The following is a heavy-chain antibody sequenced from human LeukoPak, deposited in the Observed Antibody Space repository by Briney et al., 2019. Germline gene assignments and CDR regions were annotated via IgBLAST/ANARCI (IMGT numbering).Heavy chain of an antibody. V-gene: IGHV3-30*04. Sequence: GRSLRLSCAASGFTFSSYAMHWVRQAPGKGLEWVAVISYDGSNKYYADSVKGRFTISRDNSKNTLYLQMNSLKTEDTAVYYCTRAIAIRGVIIKWFDPWGQGTLVTVSS. J-gene: IGHJ5*02. CDR2: ISYDGSNK. D-gene: IGHD3-10*01. CDR1: GFTFSSYA. CDR3: TRAIAIRGVIIKWFDP.